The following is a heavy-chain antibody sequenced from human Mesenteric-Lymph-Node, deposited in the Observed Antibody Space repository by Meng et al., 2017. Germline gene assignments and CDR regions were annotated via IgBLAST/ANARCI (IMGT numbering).Heavy chain of an antibody. CDR3: AREYGDA. CDR1: GLTFSSNI. J-gene: IGHJ5*02. Sequence: VRLVESGGGVFQPGRSLRLSCAASGLTFSSNIMHWVRQAPGKGLEWVSSISSSSSYIYYADSVKGRFTISRDNAKNSLYLQMNSLRAEDTAVYYCAREYGDAWGQGTLVTVSS. CDR2: ISSSSSYI. D-gene: IGHD4-17*01. V-gene: IGHV3-21*01.